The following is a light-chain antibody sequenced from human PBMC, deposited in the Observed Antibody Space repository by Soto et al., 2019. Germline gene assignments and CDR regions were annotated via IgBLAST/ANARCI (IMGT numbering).Light chain of an antibody. V-gene: IGKV3-20*01. J-gene: IGKJ1*01. CDR2: GAS. CDR3: QQYDSSPRT. CDR1: QSVRSK. Sequence: EIVLTQSPATLSLSPGERATLSCRASQSVRSKLAWYQQKPGQAPRLLIYGASSRATGIPDRFSGSGSGTDFTLTINRLEPEDFAVYYCQQYDSSPRTFGQGTKVDI.